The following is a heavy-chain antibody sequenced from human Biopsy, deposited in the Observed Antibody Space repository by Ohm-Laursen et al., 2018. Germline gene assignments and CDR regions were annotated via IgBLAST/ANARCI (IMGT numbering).Heavy chain of an antibody. J-gene: IGHJ3*01. Sequence: SLRLSCAASGFRFYDYAMHWVRQVPGKGLEWVSGISWNGGTIGYADSVKGRFTISRDDAKNSLHLQMDSLRPEDTALYYCAKACCSGSYYDGFDVWGQGTVVTVSS. CDR2: ISWNGGTI. CDR1: GFRFYDYA. CDR3: AKACCSGSYYDGFDV. D-gene: IGHD1-26*01. V-gene: IGHV3-9*01.